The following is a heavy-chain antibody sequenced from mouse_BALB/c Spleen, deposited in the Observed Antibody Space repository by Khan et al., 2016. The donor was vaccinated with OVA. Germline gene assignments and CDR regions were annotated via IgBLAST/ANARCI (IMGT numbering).Heavy chain of an antibody. CDR2: INPRSG. CDR3: ARRTTEYALDY. J-gene: IGHJ4*01. CDR1: GYTFTSHT. V-gene: IGHV1-4*01. D-gene: IGHD1-1*01. Sequence: VQLQQSGAELARPGASVKMSCKASGYTFTSHTMHWIKQRPGQGLEWIGYINPRSGYNQKLNDKATLTADISSSTAYMQLSSLTSEDYAVYYGARRTTEYALDYWGQGTSVTVSS.